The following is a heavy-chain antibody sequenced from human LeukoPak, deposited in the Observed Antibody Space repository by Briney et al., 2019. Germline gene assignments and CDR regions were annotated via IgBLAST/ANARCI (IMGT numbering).Heavy chain of an antibody. J-gene: IGHJ4*02. CDR1: GGSFSGYY. D-gene: IGHD6-19*01. V-gene: IGHV4-34*01. CDR2: INHSGST. CDR3: ARGEDSSGWYPTLNIFDY. Sequence: SETLSLTCAVCGGSFSGYYWSWIRQPPGKGLEWIGEINHSGSTNYNPSLKSRVTISVDTSKNQFSLKLSSVTAADTAVYYCARGEDSSGWYPTLNIFDYWGQGTLVTVSS.